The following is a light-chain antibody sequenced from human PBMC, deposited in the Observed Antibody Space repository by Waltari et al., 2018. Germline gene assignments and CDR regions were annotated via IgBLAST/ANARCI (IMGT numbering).Light chain of an antibody. CDR2: DVS. V-gene: IGLV2-14*03. CDR3: SSYISSSTLEL. CDR1: SSAVGPYNY. Sequence: QSALTQPASVSGSPGQSISISCTGTSSAVGPYNYVSWYQQHPGKAPKLMIFDVSNRPSGVSNRFSGSKSGNTASLTISGLQAEDEADYYCSSYISSSTLELFGGGTSLTVL. J-gene: IGLJ2*01.